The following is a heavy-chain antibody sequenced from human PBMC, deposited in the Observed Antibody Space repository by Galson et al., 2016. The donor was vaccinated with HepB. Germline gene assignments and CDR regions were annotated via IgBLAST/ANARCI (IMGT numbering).Heavy chain of an antibody. J-gene: IGHJ4*02. D-gene: IGHD2-21*02. CDR3: ATVVGTADY. V-gene: IGHV1-46*01. CDR1: GYTFTSHE. Sequence: SVKVSCKASGYTFTSHETHWVRQAPGQGLEWMGIINPRDGSTTYAQKFQGRVTMTRDTSTSIVHMELSSLKSEDTAMFYCATVVGTADYWGQGTLVTVSS. CDR2: INPRDGST.